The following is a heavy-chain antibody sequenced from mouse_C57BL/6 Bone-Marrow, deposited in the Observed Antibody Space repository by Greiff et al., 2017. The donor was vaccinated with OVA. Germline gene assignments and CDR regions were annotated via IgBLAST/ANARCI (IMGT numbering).Heavy chain of an antibody. J-gene: IGHJ4*01. CDR2: ISSGGSYT. V-gene: IGHV5-6*01. Sequence: EVQLVESGGDLVKPGGSLKLSCAASGFTFSSYGMSWVRQTPDKRLEWVATISSGGSYTYYPDSVKGRFTISRDNAKNTLYLQMSSLKAEDTAMYYCARRRGMDYWGQGTLVTVSS. CDR1: GFTFSSYG. CDR3: ARRRGMDY.